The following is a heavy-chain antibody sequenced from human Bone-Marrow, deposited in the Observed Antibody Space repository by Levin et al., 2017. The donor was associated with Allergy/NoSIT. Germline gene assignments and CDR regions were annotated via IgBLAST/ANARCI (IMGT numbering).Heavy chain of an antibody. CDR3: VRLEGATKDAFDY. Sequence: SQTLSLTCTVSGDSVTNHVWWGWIRQPPGKGLEWIAYIYHSGNANYNPSLGGRATMSIDTSRNQFALNLRSVTATDTAVYYCVRLEGATKDAFDYWGLGTLVTVSS. CDR1: GDSVTNHV. CDR2: IYHSGNA. J-gene: IGHJ4*02. V-gene: IGHV4-59*08. D-gene: IGHD2-15*01.